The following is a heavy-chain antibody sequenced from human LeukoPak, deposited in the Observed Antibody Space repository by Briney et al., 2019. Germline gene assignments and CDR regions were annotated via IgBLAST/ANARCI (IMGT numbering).Heavy chain of an antibody. V-gene: IGHV3-48*01. CDR2: MSDDSSLI. Sequence: PGGSLRLSCAASGFTFRTYSMNWVRQAPGKGLDWISYMSDDSSLIYYADSVKGRFAISRDNARNSLYLQMNSLRAEDTAVCYCARDTTLDYWGQGTLVTVSS. D-gene: IGHD1-26*01. CDR3: ARDTTLDY. J-gene: IGHJ4*02. CDR1: GFTFRTYS.